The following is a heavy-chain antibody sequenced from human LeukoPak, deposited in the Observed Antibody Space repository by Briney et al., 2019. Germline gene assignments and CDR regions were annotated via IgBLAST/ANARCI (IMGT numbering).Heavy chain of an antibody. CDR1: GGSISSYY. D-gene: IGHD5-18*01. V-gene: IGHV4-4*07. CDR2: IYTSGST. J-gene: IGHJ6*03. Sequence: SETLSLTCTVSGGSISSYYWSWIRQPAGKGLEWIGRIYTSGSTNYNPSLKSRVTMSVDTSKNQFSLNLSSVTAADTVVYYCARASSFPYSYGQGAYYSYYYMDVWGKGTTVTVSS. CDR3: ARASSFPYSYGQGAYYSYYYMDV.